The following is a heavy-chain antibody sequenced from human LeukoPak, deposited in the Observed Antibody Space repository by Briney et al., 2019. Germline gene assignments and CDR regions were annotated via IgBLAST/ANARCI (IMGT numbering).Heavy chain of an antibody. V-gene: IGHV3-21*01. Sequence: GGSLRLSCAASGFTFSSYSMNWVRQAPGKGLEWVSSISSSSSYIYYADSVKGRFTISRDNAKNSLYLQMNSLRAEDTAVYYCAKSAVAGTMFYFDYWGQGTLVTVSS. D-gene: IGHD6-19*01. J-gene: IGHJ4*02. CDR2: ISSSSSYI. CDR3: AKSAVAGTMFYFDY. CDR1: GFTFSSYS.